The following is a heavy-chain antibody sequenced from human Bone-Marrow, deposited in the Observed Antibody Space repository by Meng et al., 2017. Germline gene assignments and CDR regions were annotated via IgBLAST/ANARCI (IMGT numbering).Heavy chain of an antibody. Sequence: GESLKISCAASGFTFSNAWTSWVRQAPGKGLEWVGRIKSKTDGGTTDYAAPVKGRFTISRDDSKNTLYLQMNSLKTEDTAVYYCTTDQVSDFWSGYHYYYYGMDVWGQGTTVTVSS. CDR2: IKSKTDGGTT. CDR1: GFTFSNAW. D-gene: IGHD3-3*01. CDR3: TTDQVSDFWSGYHYYYYGMDV. V-gene: IGHV3-15*01. J-gene: IGHJ6*02.